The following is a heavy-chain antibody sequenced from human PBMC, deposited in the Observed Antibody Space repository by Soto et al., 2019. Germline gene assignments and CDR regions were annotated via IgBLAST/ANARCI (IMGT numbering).Heavy chain of an antibody. J-gene: IGHJ4*02. CDR2: IIPIHGIA. CDR3: ARSRYCSSTSCAQTYYFDY. CDR1: GGTFSSYT. Sequence: QVQLVQSGAEVKKPGSSVKLSCKASGGTFSSYTISWVRQAPGQGLEWMGRIIPIHGIANYAQKFQGRVTITADKSTSAAYMEVSSLRSEDMAVYYCARSRYCSSTSCAQTYYFDYWGQGTLVTVSS. D-gene: IGHD2-2*01. V-gene: IGHV1-69*02.